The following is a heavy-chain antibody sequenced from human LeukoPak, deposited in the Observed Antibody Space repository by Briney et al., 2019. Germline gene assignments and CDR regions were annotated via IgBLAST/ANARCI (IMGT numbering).Heavy chain of an antibody. CDR3: ARVKRTGYSSGWYTKGIFDY. Sequence: SETLSLTCAVYGGSFRGYYWSWIRQPPGKGLEWIGEINHSGSTNYNPSLKSRVTISVDTSKNQFSLKLSSVTAADTAVYYCARVKRTGYSSGWYTKGIFDYWGQGTLVTVSS. CDR1: GGSFRGYY. D-gene: IGHD6-19*01. CDR2: INHSGST. V-gene: IGHV4-34*01. J-gene: IGHJ4*02.